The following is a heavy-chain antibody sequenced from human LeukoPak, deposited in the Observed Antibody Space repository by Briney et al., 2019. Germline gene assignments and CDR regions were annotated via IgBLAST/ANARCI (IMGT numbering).Heavy chain of an antibody. V-gene: IGHV1-2*02. D-gene: IGHD3-3*01. J-gene: IGHJ4*02. Sequence: ASVKVSCKASGYTFSGYYIHWVRQAPGQGLEWMGWINPNRGGTYYAQKFHGRVTLTRDTSITTAYVELSSLRSDDTAVYYCARAHGYFDFWSGYSYFQYWGQGNLVTVSS. CDR1: GYTFSGYY. CDR2: INPNRGGT. CDR3: ARAHGYFDFWSGYSYFQY.